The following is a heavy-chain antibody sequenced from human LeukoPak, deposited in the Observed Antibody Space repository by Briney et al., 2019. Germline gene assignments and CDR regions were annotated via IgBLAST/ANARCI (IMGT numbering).Heavy chain of an antibody. CDR1: GFTFSSFW. CDR2: IKQDGSEI. Sequence: GGSLRLPCAASGFTFSSFWMSWVRRAPGKGLEWVANIKQDGSEIYYVDSVKGRFTISRDNAKNSLYLQMNSLRAEDTAVYYCARRSGSYSGTGYYYFYMDVWGKGTTVTASS. CDR3: ARRSGSYSGTGYYYFYMDV. D-gene: IGHD1-26*01. J-gene: IGHJ6*03. V-gene: IGHV3-7*03.